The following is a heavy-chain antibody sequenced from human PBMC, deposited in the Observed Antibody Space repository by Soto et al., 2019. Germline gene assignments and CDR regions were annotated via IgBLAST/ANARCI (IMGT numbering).Heavy chain of an antibody. D-gene: IGHD3-10*01. CDR1: GCTFSSYW. J-gene: IGHJ5*02. V-gene: IGHV3-7*01. Sequence: EVQLVESGGGLVQPGGSLRLSCAASGCTFSSYWMSWVRQAPGKGLEWVANIKQDGSEKYYVDSVKGRFTISRDNAKNSLYLQMNSLRAEDTAVYYCARLGKWFGELGGFDPWGQGTLVTVSS. CDR3: ARLGKWFGELGGFDP. CDR2: IKQDGSEK.